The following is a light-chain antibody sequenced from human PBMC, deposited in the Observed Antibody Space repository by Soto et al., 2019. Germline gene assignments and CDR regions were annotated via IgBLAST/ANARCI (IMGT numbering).Light chain of an antibody. J-gene: IGLJ1*01. Sequence: QSALTQPASVSGSPGQSITISCTGSSNDIGAYKYVSWYQQYPGKAPKLITFEVSNRPSGVSNRFSGSKSGNTASLTIAGLQAEDEADYHCSSYTTGSTLYVFGGGTKV. CDR3: SSYTTGSTLYV. CDR1: SNDIGAYKY. CDR2: EVS. V-gene: IGLV2-14*01.